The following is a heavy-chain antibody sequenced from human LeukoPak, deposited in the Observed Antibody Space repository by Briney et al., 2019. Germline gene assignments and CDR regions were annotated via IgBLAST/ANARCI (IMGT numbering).Heavy chain of an antibody. V-gene: IGHV1-69*06. CDR3: ARDTRDCSGGSCYLSWFDP. Sequence: ASVKVSCKAYEGTFSSYAISWVRQDPGQGLEWMGRIIPIFGTANYAQKFQGRVTITADKSTSTAYMELSSLRSEDTAVYYCARDTRDCSGGSCYLSWFDPWGQGTLVTVSS. D-gene: IGHD2-15*01. CDR1: EGTFSSYA. CDR2: IIPIFGTA. J-gene: IGHJ5*02.